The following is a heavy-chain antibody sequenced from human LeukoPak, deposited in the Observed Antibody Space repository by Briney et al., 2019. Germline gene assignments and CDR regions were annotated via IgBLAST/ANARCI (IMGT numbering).Heavy chain of an antibody. D-gene: IGHD4-17*01. V-gene: IGHV3-21*06. J-gene: IGHJ4*02. Sequence: PGGSLRLSCAASGFTFSSYAMSWVRQAPGKGLEWVSSISGSSGSISYADSVKGRFTVSRDNAKNSLYLQMSSLRAEDTAVYYCARDGYGDYYFDYWGQGTLVTVSS. CDR1: GFTFSSYA. CDR2: ISGSSGSI. CDR3: ARDGYGDYYFDY.